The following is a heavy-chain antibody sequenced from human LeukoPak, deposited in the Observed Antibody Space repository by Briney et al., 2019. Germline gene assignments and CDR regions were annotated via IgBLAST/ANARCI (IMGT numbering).Heavy chain of an antibody. CDR3: ARHTNGGDFDY. D-gene: IGHD3-16*01. V-gene: IGHV5-51*01. CDR1: GYIFKHQW. CDR2: IYPGDLDT. Sequence: GESLKISCKASGYIFKHQWIGWVRQMPGKGLEWMGVIYPGDLDTRYSPSVQGQVTISVDKSITTAYLHWSSLKSSDTAMYYCARHTNGGDFDYWGPGTMVTVSS. J-gene: IGHJ4*02.